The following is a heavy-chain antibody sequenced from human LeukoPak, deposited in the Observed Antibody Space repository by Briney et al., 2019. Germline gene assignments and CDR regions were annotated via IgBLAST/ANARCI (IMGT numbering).Heavy chain of an antibody. CDR3: ARDAGGTADY. D-gene: IGHD1-1*01. Sequence: SETLSLTCAVSGVSISGSDYSWSWVRQPPGKGLEWTGYIHYTGTTHYNPSLRSRVTISLHTSRNQFSLELTSVTAADTAVYFCARDAGGTADYWGPGTLVIVSS. V-gene: IGHV4-30-4*07. CDR2: IHYTGTT. J-gene: IGHJ4*01. CDR1: GVSISGSDYS.